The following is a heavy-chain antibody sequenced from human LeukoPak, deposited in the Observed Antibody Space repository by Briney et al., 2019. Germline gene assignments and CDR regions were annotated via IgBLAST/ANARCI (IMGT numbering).Heavy chain of an antibody. V-gene: IGHV3-7*01. CDR3: ARDGNGARYYYYYGMDV. CDR2: MRRDGNEI. D-gene: IGHD4-23*01. J-gene: IGHJ6*02. Sequence: GGSLRLSCSASGFTFSTYWMSWVRQAPGKGLEWVANMRRDGNEIYYLDSVRGRFTISGDNAKNSLYLQMNSLRAEDTAVYYCARDGNGARYYYYYGMDVWGQGTTVTVSS. CDR1: GFTFSTYW.